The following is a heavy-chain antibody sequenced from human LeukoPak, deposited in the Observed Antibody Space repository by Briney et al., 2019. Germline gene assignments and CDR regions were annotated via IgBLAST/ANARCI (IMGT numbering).Heavy chain of an antibody. J-gene: IGHJ6*03. Sequence: GGSLRLSCAASGFTFSSYAMHWVRQAPGKGLEWVAVTSYDGSNKYYADSVKGRFTISRDNSKNTLYLQMNSLRAEDTAVYYCARDLLVTPPTFGYYYYYMDVWGKGTTVTVSS. V-gene: IGHV3-30-3*01. CDR3: ARDLLVTPPTFGYYYYYMDV. CDR1: GFTFSSYA. CDR2: TSYDGSNK. D-gene: IGHD3-16*01.